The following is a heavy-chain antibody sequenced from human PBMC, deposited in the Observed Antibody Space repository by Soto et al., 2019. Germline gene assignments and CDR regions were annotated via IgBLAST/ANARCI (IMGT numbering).Heavy chain of an antibody. CDR3: ARETPSAAAAYYYYGLDV. D-gene: IGHD6-13*01. V-gene: IGHV1-69*01. J-gene: IGHJ6*02. Sequence: QEQLVQSGAEVKKSGSSVKVSCKDTGGLFSSYAVSWVRQAPGQGLEWMGGIIPVFGTGSYAEKFQGRVTITADESTSTAYMELSRLRSDDTAVYYCARETPSAAAAYYYYGLDVWGQGTTVTVPS. CDR1: GGLFSSYA. CDR2: IIPVFGTG.